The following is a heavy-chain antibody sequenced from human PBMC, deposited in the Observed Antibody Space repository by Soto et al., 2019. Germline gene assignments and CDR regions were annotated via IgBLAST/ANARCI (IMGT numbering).Heavy chain of an antibody. J-gene: IGHJ5*02. CDR1: GGSISSYY. V-gene: IGHV4-59*01. D-gene: IGHD3-10*02. CDR2: IYYRGST. Sequence: QVQLQESGPGLVKPSETLSLTCTVSGGSISSYYWSWIRQPPGKGLEWIGYIYYRGSTNYNPSLKSRVTISVETSKNQSYRTLSSASAADTAVYYCARSLFGWGIWFDPWGKGTLVTVSS. CDR3: ARSLFGWGIWFDP.